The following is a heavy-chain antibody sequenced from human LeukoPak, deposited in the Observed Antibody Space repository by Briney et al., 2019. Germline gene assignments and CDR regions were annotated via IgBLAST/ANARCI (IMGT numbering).Heavy chain of an antibody. D-gene: IGHD5-12*01. J-gene: IGHJ5*01. Sequence: PGGSLRLSCAVAGFTFSSYWMSWVRQAPGKGLEWVANIKQDGSEKYYVDSVKGRFTISRDNAKNSLFLQMNSLRAEDTAVYYCARDRVDRSRWFDSWGQGTLVTVSP. CDR1: GFTFSSYW. CDR3: ARDRVDRSRWFDS. CDR2: IKQDGSEK. V-gene: IGHV3-7*03.